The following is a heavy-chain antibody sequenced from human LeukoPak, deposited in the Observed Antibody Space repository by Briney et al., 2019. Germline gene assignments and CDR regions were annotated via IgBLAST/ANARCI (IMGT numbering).Heavy chain of an antibody. D-gene: IGHD5-12*01. Sequence: SVKVSCKASGGTFSSYAISWVRQAPGQGLEWMGRIIPILGIANYAQKFQGRVTITADKSTSTAYMELSSLRSEDTAVYYCARVEYSGYDSYYFDYWGQGTLVTVSS. V-gene: IGHV1-69*04. CDR2: IIPILGIA. CDR3: ARVEYSGYDSYYFDY. J-gene: IGHJ4*02. CDR1: GGTFSSYA.